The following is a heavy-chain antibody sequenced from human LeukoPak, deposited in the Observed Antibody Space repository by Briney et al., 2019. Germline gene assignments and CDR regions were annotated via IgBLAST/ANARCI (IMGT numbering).Heavy chain of an antibody. Sequence: GGSLRLSCAASGFTFSSYSMNWVRQAPGKGLEWVSSISSSSSYIYYADSVKGRFTISRDNAKNSLYLQMNSLRAEDTAVYYCARSQISPPYAFDIWGQGTMVTVSS. J-gene: IGHJ3*02. V-gene: IGHV3-21*01. CDR3: ARSQISPPYAFDI. CDR2: ISSSSSYI. CDR1: GFTFSSYS. D-gene: IGHD2/OR15-2a*01.